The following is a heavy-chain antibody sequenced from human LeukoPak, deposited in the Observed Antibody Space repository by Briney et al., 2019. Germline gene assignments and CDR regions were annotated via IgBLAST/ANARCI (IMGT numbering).Heavy chain of an antibody. V-gene: IGHV3-33*01. D-gene: IGHD3-22*01. Sequence: GGSLRLSCAASGFTFSSYGMHWVRQAPGKGLEWVAVIWYDGSNKYYADSVKGRFTISRDNSKNTLYLQMNSLRAEDTAVYYCARVLYDSSGYYWASDYWGQGTLVTVSS. CDR2: IWYDGSNK. CDR1: GFTFSSYG. CDR3: ARVLYDSSGYYWASDY. J-gene: IGHJ4*02.